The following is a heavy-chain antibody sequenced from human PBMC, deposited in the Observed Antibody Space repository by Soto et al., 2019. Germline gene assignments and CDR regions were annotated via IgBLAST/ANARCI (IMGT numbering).Heavy chain of an antibody. CDR1: GFTFSSYG. CDR3: AKDQAKRITMIVVVTAPYYGMDV. CDR2: ISYDGSNK. J-gene: IGHJ6*02. D-gene: IGHD3-22*01. Sequence: PGGSLRLSCAASGFTFSSYGMHWVRQAPGKGLEWVAVISYDGSNKYYADSVKGRFTISRDNSKNTLYLQMNSLRAEDTAVYYCAKDQAKRITMIVVVTAPYYGMDVWGQGTTVTVSS. V-gene: IGHV3-30*18.